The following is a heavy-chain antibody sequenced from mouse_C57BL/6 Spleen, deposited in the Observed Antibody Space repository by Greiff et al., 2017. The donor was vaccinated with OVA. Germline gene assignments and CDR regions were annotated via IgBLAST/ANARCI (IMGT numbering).Heavy chain of an antibody. CDR3: AGGTVASYWYFDV. Sequence: QVQLQQSGAELAKPGDSVKLSCKASGYTFTSYWMHWVKQRPGKGLEWIGYITPRSGYTKYNQKFKDKATLTADKSSSTAYMQLSSLTYEDSAVYYCAGGTVASYWYFDVWGTGTTVTVSS. CDR1: GYTFTSYW. V-gene: IGHV1-7*01. CDR2: ITPRSGYT. J-gene: IGHJ1*03. D-gene: IGHD1-1*01.